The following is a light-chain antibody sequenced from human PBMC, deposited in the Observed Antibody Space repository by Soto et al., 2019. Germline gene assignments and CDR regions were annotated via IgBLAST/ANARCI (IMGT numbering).Light chain of an antibody. CDR3: QQSYSTRPIP. Sequence: DIQMTQSPSSLSASVGDRVTITCRASQSISSYLNWYQQKPGKAPKLLIYAASSLQSGVPSRFSGSGSGTDFTLTISSLQPEDFATYYCQQSYSTRPIPFCQGTRLEIK. J-gene: IGKJ5*01. CDR1: QSISSY. CDR2: AAS. V-gene: IGKV1-39*01.